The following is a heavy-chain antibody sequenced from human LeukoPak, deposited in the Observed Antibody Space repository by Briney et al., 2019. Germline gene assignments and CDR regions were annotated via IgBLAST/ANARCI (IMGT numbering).Heavy chain of an antibody. Sequence: GASVKVSCKASGYTFTSYHLHWVRQAPGQGLEWMGWISVYNGNTNYAQKLQDRVTMTTDTSTSTAYMELRSLRSDDTAVYYCARCSRYSYYMDGWGKGTTVTVSS. CDR1: GYTFTSYH. J-gene: IGHJ6*03. D-gene: IGHD3-10*02. CDR2: ISVYNGNT. V-gene: IGHV1-18*04. CDR3: ARCSRYSYYMDG.